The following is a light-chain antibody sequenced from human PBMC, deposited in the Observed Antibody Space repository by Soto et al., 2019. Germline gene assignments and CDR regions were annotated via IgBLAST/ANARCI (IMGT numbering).Light chain of an antibody. CDR1: QSISSY. CDR3: QQSYSTPRT. V-gene: IGKV1-39*01. CDR2: AAS. J-gene: IGKJ4*01. Sequence: DIPMTQSPSSLSASVGDRVTITCRASQSISSYLNWYQQKPGKAPKLLIYAASSLQSGVPSRFSGSGSGTDFTLTISSLQPEDFATYSCQQSYSTPRTFGGGTKVEIK.